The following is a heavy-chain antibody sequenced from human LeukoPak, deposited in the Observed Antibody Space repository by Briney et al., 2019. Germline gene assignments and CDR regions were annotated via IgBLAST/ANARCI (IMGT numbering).Heavy chain of an antibody. CDR1: GFTFKDYW. V-gene: IGHV3-7*03. D-gene: IGHD7-27*01. Sequence: GGSLRLSCTASGFTFKDYWMSWVRLSPGKGLEWVANIKHDGSAKYYVDSVRGRFTISRDNAENSLYLQMNSLRAEDTAVYYCARDRRGPITGDLDYWGQGTLVTVSS. J-gene: IGHJ4*02. CDR2: IKHDGSAK. CDR3: ARDRRGPITGDLDY.